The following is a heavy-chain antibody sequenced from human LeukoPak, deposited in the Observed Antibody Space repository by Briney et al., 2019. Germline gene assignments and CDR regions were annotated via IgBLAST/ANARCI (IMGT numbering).Heavy chain of an antibody. V-gene: IGHV3-64D*06. J-gene: IGHJ3*02. Sequence: GGSLRLSCSASGFTFSSYAMHWVRQAPGKGLEYVSGISINGGSTDYADSVKGRFTISRDNSKNTVYLQMSSLRAEDTAVYYCVKESRVVRGVIMDAFDMWGQGTMVTVST. D-gene: IGHD3-10*01. CDR3: VKESRVVRGVIMDAFDM. CDR1: GFTFSSYA. CDR2: ISINGGST.